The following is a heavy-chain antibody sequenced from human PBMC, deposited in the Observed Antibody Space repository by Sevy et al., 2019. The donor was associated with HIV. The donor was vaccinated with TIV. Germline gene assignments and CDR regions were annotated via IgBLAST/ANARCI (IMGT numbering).Heavy chain of an antibody. J-gene: IGHJ5*02. D-gene: IGHD3-10*01. V-gene: IGHV3-21*01. CDR1: GFTFSSYS. CDR2: ISSSSSYI. CDR3: ARVKSPYGSGSYFENSNWFDP. Sequence: GGSLRLSCAASGFTFSSYSMNWVRQAPGKGLEWVSSISSSSSYIYYGDSVKGRFTISRDNAKNSLYLQMNSLRAEDTAVYYCARVKSPYGSGSYFENSNWFDPWGQGTLVTVSS.